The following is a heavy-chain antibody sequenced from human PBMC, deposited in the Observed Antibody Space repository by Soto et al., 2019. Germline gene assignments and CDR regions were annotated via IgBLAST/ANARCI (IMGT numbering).Heavy chain of an antibody. CDR2: ISAYNGNT. J-gene: IGHJ6*02. D-gene: IGHD3-22*01. CDR3: SYNYYDSSGYYFIGGDGYYSYGMDF. CDR1: GYTFTSYG. Sequence: ASVKVSCKASGYTFTSYGISWVRQAPGQGLEWMGWISAYNGNTNYAQKLQGRVTMTTDTSTSTAYMELRSLRSEDTAVYYCSYNYYDSSGYYFIGGDGYYSYGMDFSGQGTTGTVSS. V-gene: IGHV1-18*01.